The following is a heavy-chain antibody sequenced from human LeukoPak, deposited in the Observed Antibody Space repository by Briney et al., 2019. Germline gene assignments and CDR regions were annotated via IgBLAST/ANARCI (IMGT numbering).Heavy chain of an antibody. J-gene: IGHJ4*02. CDR3: AKGRSSGYYYGMDYFDY. V-gene: IGHV3-43*01. Sequence: QPGGSLRLSCAASGFTFDDYTMHCVRQAPGKGLEWVSLIIWDGGSTYYADSVKGRFTISRDKSKNSLYLQMNSLRTEDTDLYYCAKGRSSGYYYGMDYFDYWGQGTLVTVPS. D-gene: IGHD3-22*01. CDR1: GFTFDDYT. CDR2: IIWDGGST.